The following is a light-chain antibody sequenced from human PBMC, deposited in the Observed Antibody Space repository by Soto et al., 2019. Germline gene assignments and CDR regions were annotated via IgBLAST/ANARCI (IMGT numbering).Light chain of an antibody. Sequence: DIQMTQSPSSLSASVGDRVTITCRASQSISGYLNWYQQKPGKAPKVLISGASKLQTGVPSRFSGRGSGKDFTFTISSLQPDDSGTYYCQQFYDLPITFGQGTRLEI. V-gene: IGKV1-33*01. CDR3: QQFYDLPIT. CDR1: QSISGY. J-gene: IGKJ5*01. CDR2: GAS.